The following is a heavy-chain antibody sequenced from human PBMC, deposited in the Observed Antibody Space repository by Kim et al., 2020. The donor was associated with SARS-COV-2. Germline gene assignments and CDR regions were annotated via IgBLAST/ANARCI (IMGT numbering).Heavy chain of an antibody. V-gene: IGHV3-23*01. J-gene: IGHJ3*02. CDR3: AKDFDI. CDR2: GTT. Sequence: GTTNHTDPGKVRFPNSRDNSQHTLYLQMNSLRAEDTAVYYCAKDFDIWGQGTMVTVSS.